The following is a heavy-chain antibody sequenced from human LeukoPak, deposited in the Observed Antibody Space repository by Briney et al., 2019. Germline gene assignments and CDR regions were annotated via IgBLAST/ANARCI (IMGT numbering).Heavy chain of an antibody. CDR3: ARMKCSGGSCYLYTDAFDI. V-gene: IGHV4-59*01. D-gene: IGHD2-15*01. CDR2: IYYSGST. CDR1: GGSISSYY. Sequence: PSETLSLTCTVSGGSISSYYWSWIRQPPGKGLEWIGYIYYSGSTSYKPSLKSRVTISVDTSKNQFSLKLSSVTAADTAVYYCARMKCSGGSCYLYTDAFDIWGQGTMVTVSS. J-gene: IGHJ3*02.